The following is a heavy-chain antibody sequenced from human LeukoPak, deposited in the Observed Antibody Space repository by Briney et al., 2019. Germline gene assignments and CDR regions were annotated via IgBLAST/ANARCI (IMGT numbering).Heavy chain of an antibody. J-gene: IGHJ4*02. Sequence: PGGSLRLSCAASGFTFNSYGMHWVRQAPGKGLEWVAVISYDGSNKYYADSVKGRFTISRDNSKNTLYLQMNSLRAEDTAVYSCAREAVTTPSFDYWGQGTLVTVSS. V-gene: IGHV3-30*03. CDR1: GFTFNSYG. CDR2: ISYDGSNK. CDR3: AREAVTTPSFDY. D-gene: IGHD4-17*01.